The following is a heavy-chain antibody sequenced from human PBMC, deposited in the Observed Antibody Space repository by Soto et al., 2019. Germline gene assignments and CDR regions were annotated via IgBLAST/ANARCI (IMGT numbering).Heavy chain of an antibody. V-gene: IGHV1-2*04. Sequence: ASVKVSCKASGYTFAGYYMHWVRQAPGQGLEWMGWINPNSGGTNYAQKFQGWVTMTRDTSISTAYMELSRLRSDDTAVYYCARMRATAAAGTAAFDIWGQGTMVTVSS. CDR2: INPNSGGT. J-gene: IGHJ3*02. CDR3: ARMRATAAAGTAAFDI. CDR1: GYTFAGYY. D-gene: IGHD6-13*01.